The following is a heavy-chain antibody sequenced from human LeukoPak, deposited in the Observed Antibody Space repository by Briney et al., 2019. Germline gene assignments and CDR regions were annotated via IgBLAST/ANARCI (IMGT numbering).Heavy chain of an antibody. Sequence: GASVKVSCKASGYTFTSYDINWVRQATGQGLEWTGWMNPNSGNTGYAQKFQARVSMTRNTSISTAYMELSSLRSEDTAVYYCTRGLVVLSATSWAFDIWGHGTMVTVSS. D-gene: IGHD2-15*01. V-gene: IGHV1-8*01. J-gene: IGHJ3*02. CDR1: GYTFTSYD. CDR2: MNPNSGNT. CDR3: TRGLVVLSATSWAFDI.